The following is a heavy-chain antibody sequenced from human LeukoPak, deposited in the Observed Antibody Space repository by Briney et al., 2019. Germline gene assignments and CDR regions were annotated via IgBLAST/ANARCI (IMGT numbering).Heavy chain of an antibody. D-gene: IGHD1-7*01. Sequence: GGSLTLSCAASGCTFSSYALSWVRQAPGKGMEWVSAISGSGGSTYYADSVKGRFTISRDNSKNTLYLQMNSLRAEDTAVYYCAKALVITGTHDYWGQGTLVTVSS. CDR1: GCTFSSYA. CDR2: ISGSGGST. V-gene: IGHV3-23*01. J-gene: IGHJ4*02. CDR3: AKALVITGTHDY.